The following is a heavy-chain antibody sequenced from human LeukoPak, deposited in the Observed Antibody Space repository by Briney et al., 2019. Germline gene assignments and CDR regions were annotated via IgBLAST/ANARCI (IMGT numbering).Heavy chain of an antibody. CDR2: INPSGGST. V-gene: IGHV1-46*01. J-gene: IGHJ4*02. Sequence: ASVKASCKASGYSFTSYYMHWVRQAPGQGLEWMGIINPSGGSTDYAQKFQGRVTMTRDMSTSTVYMELSSLRSEDTAVYYCARVASIGAIGDHWGQGTLVTVSS. D-gene: IGHD6-6*01. CDR1: GYSFTSYY. CDR3: ARVASIGAIGDH.